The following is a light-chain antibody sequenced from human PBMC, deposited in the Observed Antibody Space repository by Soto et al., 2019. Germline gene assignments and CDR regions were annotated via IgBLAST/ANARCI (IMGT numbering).Light chain of an antibody. CDR1: QSVSSAY. V-gene: IGKV3-20*01. CDR3: QQSGSSFYT. CDR2: GAS. J-gene: IGKJ2*01. Sequence: EIVLTQSPGTLSLSPGERATLSCRASQSVSSAYLAWYQQIPGQAPRLLIYGASSRATGIPARFSGSGSGPDFTLTSSGLEPEDFAVYYCQQSGSSFYTFGQGTKLEIK.